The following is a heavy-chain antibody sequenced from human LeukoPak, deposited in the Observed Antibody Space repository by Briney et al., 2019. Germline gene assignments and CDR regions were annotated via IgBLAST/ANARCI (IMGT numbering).Heavy chain of an antibody. CDR3: ARDISGIAVAGSGY. J-gene: IGHJ4*02. V-gene: IGHV3-30*04. D-gene: IGHD6-19*01. CDR2: ISYDGSNK. Sequence: GGSLRLSCAASGFTFSSYAMHWVRQAPGKGLEWVAVISYDGSNKYYADSVKGRFTISRDNFKNTLYLRMNSLRAEDTAVYYCARDISGIAVAGSGYWGQGTLVTVSS. CDR1: GFTFSSYA.